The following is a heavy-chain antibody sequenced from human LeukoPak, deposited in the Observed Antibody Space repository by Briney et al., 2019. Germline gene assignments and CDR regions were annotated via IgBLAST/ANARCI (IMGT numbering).Heavy chain of an antibody. CDR2: ISYDGSNK. V-gene: IGHV3-30*03. Sequence: PGGSLRLSCTASGFTFSSYSMNWVRQAPGKGLEWVAVISYDGSNKYYADSVKGRFTISRDNSKNTLYLQMNSLRAEDTAVYYCARDPRNVAAAGADFDYWGQGTLVTVSS. J-gene: IGHJ4*02. CDR1: GFTFSSYS. D-gene: IGHD6-13*01. CDR3: ARDPRNVAAAGADFDY.